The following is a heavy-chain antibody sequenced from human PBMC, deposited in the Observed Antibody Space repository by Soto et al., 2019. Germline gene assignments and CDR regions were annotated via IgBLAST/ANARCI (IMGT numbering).Heavy chain of an antibody. CDR2: IYHTGST. CDR1: GGCITSGGHY. Sequence: ALPLTCTVSGGCITSGGHYWSRIRQHPGKGLEWIGYIYHTGSTYYKPSLKSRVTISVDTSKNQFSLKLGSVTAADKAVYYCATSYCAFGYWGQGTLVSVSS. V-gene: IGHV4-31*02. CDR3: ATSYCAFGY. J-gene: IGHJ4*02. D-gene: IGHD1-26*01.